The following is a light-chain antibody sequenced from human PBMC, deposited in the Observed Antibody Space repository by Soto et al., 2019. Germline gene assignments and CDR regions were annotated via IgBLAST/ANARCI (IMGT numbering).Light chain of an antibody. CDR1: QSISSY. CDR2: AAS. Sequence: DIQMTQSPSSLSASVGDRVTITCRASQSISSYLNWYQQKPGKAPKLLIYAASSLQSGVPSRFSGSGSGTDFTLTISSXQPEDFATYYCQQSYSTLWMFGQGTKVDIK. J-gene: IGKJ1*01. CDR3: QQSYSTLWM. V-gene: IGKV1-39*01.